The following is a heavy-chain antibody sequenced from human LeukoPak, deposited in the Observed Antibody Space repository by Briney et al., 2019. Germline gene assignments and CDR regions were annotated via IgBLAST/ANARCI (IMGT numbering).Heavy chain of an antibody. Sequence: GGSLRLSCAASGFIFSNYAMSWVRQAPGKGLEWVSVISGGGSNTYYADSVKGRFTISRDNSKKTLYLQMNSLRAEDTAIYYCAKGTWIGSRNYYEASRYFDYWGQGTLVTVPS. D-gene: IGHD3-10*01. CDR3: AKGTWIGSRNYYEASRYFDY. V-gene: IGHV3-23*01. CDR2: ISGGGSNT. CDR1: GFIFSNYA. J-gene: IGHJ4*02.